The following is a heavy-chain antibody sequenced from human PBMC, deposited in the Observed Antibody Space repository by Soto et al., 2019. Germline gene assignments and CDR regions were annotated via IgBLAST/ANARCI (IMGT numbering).Heavy chain of an antibody. J-gene: IGHJ4*02. V-gene: IGHV4-39*07. CDR1: GGSISSSSYY. CDR3: ARDDRSYRFDY. Sequence: SETLSLTCTVSGGSISSSSYYWGWIRQPPGKGLEWIGSIYYSGSTYYNPSLKRRVTISVDTSKNQFSLKLSSVTAADTAVYYCARDDRSYRFDYWGQGTLVTVSS. CDR2: IYYSGST. D-gene: IGHD1-26*01.